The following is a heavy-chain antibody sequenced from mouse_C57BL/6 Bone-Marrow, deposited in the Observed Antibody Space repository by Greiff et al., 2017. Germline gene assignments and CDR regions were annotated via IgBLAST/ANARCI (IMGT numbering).Heavy chain of an antibody. CDR2: IHPNGGST. CDR3: ASFLDY. Sequence: VQLQQPGAELVKPGASVKLSCKASGYTFTSYWMHWVKQRPGQGLEWIGMIHPNGGSTNYNKQFKSKATLTVDKSSSTAYMQHSSLTSEDSAVYYCASFLDYWGQGTTLTVSS. CDR1: GYTFTSYW. J-gene: IGHJ2*01. V-gene: IGHV1-64*01.